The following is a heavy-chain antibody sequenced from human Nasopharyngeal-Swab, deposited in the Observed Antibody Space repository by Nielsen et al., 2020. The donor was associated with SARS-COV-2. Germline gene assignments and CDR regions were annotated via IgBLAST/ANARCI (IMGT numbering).Heavy chain of an antibody. CDR1: GFTFSDYW. D-gene: IGHD2-2*02. CDR2: IKVDGSEQ. V-gene: IGHV3-7*01. J-gene: IGHJ4*02. CDR3: ARLLVPAAIRPLYYFDY. Sequence: GESLKISCAASGFTFSDYWMAWVRQAPGKGLEWVADIKVDGSEQYYVDSVKGRFTVSRDNAKNSLYLQMNSLRAEDTAMYYCARLLVPAAIRPLYYFDYWGQGTLVTVSS.